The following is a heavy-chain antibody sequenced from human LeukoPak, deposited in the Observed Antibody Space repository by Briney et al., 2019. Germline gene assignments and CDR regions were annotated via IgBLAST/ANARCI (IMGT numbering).Heavy chain of an antibody. D-gene: IGHD3-22*01. Sequence: GGSLRLSCAASGFTFSSYAMHWVRQAPGKGLEYVSAISSNGGSTYYANSVKGRFTISRDNSKNTLYLQMGSLRAEDMAVYYCARGQYYYDSSGLYNWFDPWGQGTLVTVSS. J-gene: IGHJ5*02. CDR2: ISSNGGST. V-gene: IGHV3-64*01. CDR3: ARGQYYYDSSGLYNWFDP. CDR1: GFTFSSYA.